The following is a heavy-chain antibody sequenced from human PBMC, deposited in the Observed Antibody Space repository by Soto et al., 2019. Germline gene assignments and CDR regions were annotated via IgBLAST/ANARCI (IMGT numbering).Heavy chain of an antibody. D-gene: IGHD2-2*01. CDR3: ALRDFSRTTCPPLNSYFYMDI. V-gene: IGHV3-23*01. Sequence: GGSLRLSCAASGFTFNIYAMTLVCKTTGKGLEWVSGISGSGGTTFYAGSVKGRFAISRDNSKNTLYLQMNSLRAEDTAAYYCALRDFSRTTCPPLNSYFYMDIWGKGTTVTVSS. CDR1: GFTFNIYA. CDR2: ISGSGGTT. J-gene: IGHJ6*03.